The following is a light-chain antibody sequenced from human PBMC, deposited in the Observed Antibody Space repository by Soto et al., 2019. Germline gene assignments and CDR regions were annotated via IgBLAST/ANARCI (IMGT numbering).Light chain of an antibody. Sequence: QSVLTQPASVSGSPGQSITISCTGTSSDVGGYIYVSWYQQHPGKAPQLMIYEVSNRPSGVSNRFSGSKTGNTASLTISGLQAEDEADYYCSSYTSSSTPYVFGTGTKVTVL. J-gene: IGLJ1*01. V-gene: IGLV2-14*01. CDR1: SSDVGGYIY. CDR3: SSYTSSSTPYV. CDR2: EVS.